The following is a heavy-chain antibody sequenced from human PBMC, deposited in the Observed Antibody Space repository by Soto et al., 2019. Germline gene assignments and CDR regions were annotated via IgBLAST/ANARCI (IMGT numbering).Heavy chain of an antibody. Sequence: PGGSLRLSCAASGFTFGSYWMSWVRQAPGKGLEWLATIKMDASEKKYVDSVKGRFTMSRDNAKNSLYLQMNSLRAEDTAVYYCARANGWSPFFDYWGQGTLVTVSS. CDR2: IKMDASEK. D-gene: IGHD6-19*01. CDR1: GFTFGSYW. CDR3: ARANGWSPFFDY. V-gene: IGHV3-7*03. J-gene: IGHJ4*02.